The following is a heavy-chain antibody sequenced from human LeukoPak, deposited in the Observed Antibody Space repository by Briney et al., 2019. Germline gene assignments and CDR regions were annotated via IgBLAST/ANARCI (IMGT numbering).Heavy chain of an antibody. CDR2: INPNNGNT. Sequence: ASVKVSCKASGYTFTSHYMHWVRQAPGQGLEWMGWINPNNGNTNYAQKLQGRVTMTTDTSTSTAYMELRSLRSDDTAVYYCATTLNDYGDYGALDYWGQGTLVTVSS. J-gene: IGHJ4*02. V-gene: IGHV1-18*04. D-gene: IGHD4-17*01. CDR3: ATTLNDYGDYGALDY. CDR1: GYTFTSHY.